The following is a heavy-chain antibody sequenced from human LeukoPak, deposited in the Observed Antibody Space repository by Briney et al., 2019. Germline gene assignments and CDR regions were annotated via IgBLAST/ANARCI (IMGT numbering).Heavy chain of an antibody. Sequence: GGSLRLSCAASGFTFSSYGMHWVRQAPGKGLEWVAVITYDGSNKYYADSVKGRFTISRDNAKNSLYLQMNSLRAEDTALYYCAKDMDWGQGTLVTVSS. D-gene: IGHD3-10*01. CDR1: GFTFSSYG. CDR2: ITYDGSNK. V-gene: IGHV3-30*18. CDR3: AKDMD. J-gene: IGHJ4*02.